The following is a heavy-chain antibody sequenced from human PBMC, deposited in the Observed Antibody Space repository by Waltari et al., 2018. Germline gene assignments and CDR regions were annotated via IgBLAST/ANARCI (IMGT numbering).Heavy chain of an antibody. J-gene: IGHJ4*02. D-gene: IGHD6-19*01. CDR1: GYTFTDYY. V-gene: IGHV1-69-2*01. CDR3: ATVYRVPLVAGTGGYFDY. CDR2: GDTEEGET. Sequence: EVQLVQSGAEVKKPGATVKISCKASGYTFTDYYMHWVQQAPGKGLGWMGRGDTEEGETKDGGKFQGRVTITADPSTDTAYMELSSRSAEDTAVYYCATVYRVPLVAGTGGYFDYWGQGTLVTVSS.